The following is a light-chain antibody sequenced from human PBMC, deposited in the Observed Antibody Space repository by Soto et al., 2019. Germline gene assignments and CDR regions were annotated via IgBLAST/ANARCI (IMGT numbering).Light chain of an antibody. V-gene: IGKV3-11*01. CDR2: DAS. CDR1: QSVSSY. J-gene: IGKJ5*01. CDR3: QQRGDWPPIT. Sequence: EIVLTQSPATLSLSPGERATLSCGASQSVSSYLAWYQQKPGQAPRLLIYDASNRATGIPARFSGSGSGTDFTLTISSLEPEDFAVYYCQQRGDWPPITFGQGTRLEIK.